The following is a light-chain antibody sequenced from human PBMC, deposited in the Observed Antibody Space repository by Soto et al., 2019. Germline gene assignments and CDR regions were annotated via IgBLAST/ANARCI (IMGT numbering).Light chain of an antibody. CDR3: QQYGSSPL. CDR2: GAS. CDR1: QSVSSSY. V-gene: IGKV3-20*01. J-gene: IGKJ2*01. Sequence: EIVLTQSPGTLSLSPGERATLSCRASQSVSSSYLSWYQQNPGQAPRLLIYGASSRATGIPDRFSGSGSGTDFTLTISRLEPEDFAYYYCQQYGSSPLFGQGTKLEIK.